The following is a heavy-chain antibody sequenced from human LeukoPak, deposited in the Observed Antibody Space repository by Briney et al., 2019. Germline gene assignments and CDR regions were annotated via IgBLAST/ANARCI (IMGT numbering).Heavy chain of an antibody. CDR2: IYYSGST. D-gene: IGHD5-18*01. CDR3: VSLDTAMAVSGMGV. J-gene: IGHJ6*02. V-gene: IGHV4-39*01. CDR1: GGSISSSSYY. Sequence: SETLSLTCTVSGGSISSSSYYWGWIRQPPGKGLEWIGSIYYSGSTYYNPSLKSRVTISVDTSRNQFSLKLSSVTAADTAVYYCVSLDTAMAVSGMGVWGQGTTVTVSS.